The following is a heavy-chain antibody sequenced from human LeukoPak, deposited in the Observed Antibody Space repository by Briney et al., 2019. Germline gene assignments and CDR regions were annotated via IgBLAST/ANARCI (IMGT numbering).Heavy chain of an antibody. D-gene: IGHD3-10*01. V-gene: IGHV1-18*01. Sequence: ASVKVSCKASGYTFTSYGISWVRQAPGQGLEWMGWISAYNGNTNYAQKLQGRVTMTTDTSTSTAYMVLRSLRSDDTAVYYCARDRDGSGSYYNPTYLVYWGQGTLVTVSS. J-gene: IGHJ4*02. CDR1: GYTFTSYG. CDR2: ISAYNGNT. CDR3: ARDRDGSGSYYNPTYLVY.